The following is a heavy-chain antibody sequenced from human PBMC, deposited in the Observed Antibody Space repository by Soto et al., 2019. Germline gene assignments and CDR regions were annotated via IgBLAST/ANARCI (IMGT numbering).Heavy chain of an antibody. D-gene: IGHD3-3*01. Sequence: KTSETLSLTCTVSGGSISSGGYYWSWIRQHPGKGLEWIGYIYYSGSTYYNPSLKSRVTISVDTSKNQFSLKLSSVTAADTAVYYCARKSEVEWLPHFDYWGQGTLVTVSS. V-gene: IGHV4-31*03. CDR2: IYYSGST. CDR1: GGSISSGGYY. J-gene: IGHJ4*02. CDR3: ARKSEVEWLPHFDY.